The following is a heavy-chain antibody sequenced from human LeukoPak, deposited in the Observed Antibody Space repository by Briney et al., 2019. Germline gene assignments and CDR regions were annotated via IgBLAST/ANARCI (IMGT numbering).Heavy chain of an antibody. V-gene: IGHV4-34*01. CDR1: GGSFSGYH. D-gene: IGHD2-2*01. CDR2: INHSGGT. CDR3: ARRKCTSNNCFIDY. Sequence: SETLSLTCAVYGGSFSGYHWSWIRQPPGKGLEWIGEINHSGGTNYKSSLKSRVTMSVDTSKHQFSLKLTSVTAADTAVYYCARRKCTSNNCFIDYWGQGALVTVSS. J-gene: IGHJ4*02.